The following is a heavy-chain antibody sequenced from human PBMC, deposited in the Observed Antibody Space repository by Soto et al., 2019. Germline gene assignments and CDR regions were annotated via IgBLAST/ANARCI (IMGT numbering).Heavy chain of an antibody. D-gene: IGHD3-22*01. CDR3: AAAADYYYISGYWAGWFDP. CDR2: TSVYSGNT. CDR1: GYTFNTYG. Sequence: QVQLVQSGAEVKKPGASVKVSCKASGYTFNTYGISWVRQAPGQGLEWMGWTSVYSGNTNYALKFEGRVTMTTDTSTNTAYMELRSLRSDDTAVYYCAAAADYYYISGYWAGWFDPWGQGTLVTVSS. V-gene: IGHV1-18*01. J-gene: IGHJ5*02.